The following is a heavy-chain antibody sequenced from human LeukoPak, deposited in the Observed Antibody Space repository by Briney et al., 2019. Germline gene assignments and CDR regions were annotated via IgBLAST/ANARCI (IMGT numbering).Heavy chain of an antibody. D-gene: IGHD3-22*01. CDR1: GGSISSYY. CDR3: ARQVRYYYDSSGYYYDY. J-gene: IGHJ4*02. Sequence: NPSETLSLTCTVSGGSISSYYWSWIRQPPGKGLEWIGYIYYSGSTNYNPSLKSRVTISVDTSKNQFSLKLSSVTAADTAVYYCARQVRYYYDSSGYYYDYWGQGTLVTVSS. V-gene: IGHV4-59*08. CDR2: IYYSGST.